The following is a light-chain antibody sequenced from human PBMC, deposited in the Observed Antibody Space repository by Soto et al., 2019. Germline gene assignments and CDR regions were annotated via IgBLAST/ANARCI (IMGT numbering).Light chain of an antibody. V-gene: IGKV1-5*03. CDR1: QTISSW. CDR2: KAS. J-gene: IGKJ5*01. CDR3: QHADSFPLIT. Sequence: DIKMTQSPSTLSGSIGDRVTITCRASQTISSWLAWYQQKPGKAPKLLIYKASTLKSGVPSRFSGSGSGTEFTLTISSLQPEDFATYYCQHADSFPLITFGQGTRLEIK.